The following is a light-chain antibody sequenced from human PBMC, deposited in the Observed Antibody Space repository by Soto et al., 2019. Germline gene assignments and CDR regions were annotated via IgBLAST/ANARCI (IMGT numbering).Light chain of an antibody. CDR1: QRVDRY. J-gene: IGKJ1*01. V-gene: IGKV1-39*01. CDR3: EQPYRSAWT. CDR2: AAS. Sequence: DIRKIQTPPSMYAFVGDRVTITCRASQRVDRYLNWYQQKPGRAPNLLIYAASSLQSGVPSRFSGSGSGADFTLTISSLHSEEIAPYICEQPYRSAWTVARGTKVDI.